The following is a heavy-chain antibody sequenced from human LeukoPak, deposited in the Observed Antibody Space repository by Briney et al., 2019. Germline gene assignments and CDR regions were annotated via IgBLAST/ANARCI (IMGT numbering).Heavy chain of an antibody. J-gene: IGHJ3*02. CDR1: GYTFTSYG. Sequence: ASVKVSCKASGYTFTSYGISLVRQAPGQGLEWMGWISAYNGNTNYAQKFQGRVTMTRDTSISTAYVELSRLRSDDTAVYYCARDLVVVQAAFDIWGQGTMVTVSS. V-gene: IGHV1-18*01. D-gene: IGHD2-2*01. CDR3: ARDLVVVQAAFDI. CDR2: ISAYNGNT.